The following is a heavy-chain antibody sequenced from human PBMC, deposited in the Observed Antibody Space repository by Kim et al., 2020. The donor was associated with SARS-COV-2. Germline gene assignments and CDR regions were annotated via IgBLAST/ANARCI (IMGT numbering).Heavy chain of an antibody. CDR3: AKDIERRSSDVFDI. CDR1: GFIFSSYG. D-gene: IGHD2-2*01. Sequence: GGSLRLSCAASGFIFSSYGMHWVRQAPGKGLEWVAVIWYDANNKYYADSVKGRFTISRDNSKNTLYLQMNSLRAEDTAVYYCAKDIERRSSDVFDIWGQGTMVTVSS. J-gene: IGHJ3*02. CDR2: IWYDANNK. V-gene: IGHV3-33*06.